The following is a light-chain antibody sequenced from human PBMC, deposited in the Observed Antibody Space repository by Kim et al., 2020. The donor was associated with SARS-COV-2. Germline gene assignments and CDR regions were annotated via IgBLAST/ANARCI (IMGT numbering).Light chain of an antibody. J-gene: IGLJ1*01. CDR2: GKN. CDR1: SLRSYY. CDR3: NSRDSSGNPYV. V-gene: IGLV3-19*01. Sequence: SSELTQDPAVSVALGQTVRITCQGDSLRSYYAIWYQQKPGQAPVLVIYGKNNRPSGLPDRFSGPSSGKTAPLTITGAQAEDEADYYCNSRDSSGNPYVFG.